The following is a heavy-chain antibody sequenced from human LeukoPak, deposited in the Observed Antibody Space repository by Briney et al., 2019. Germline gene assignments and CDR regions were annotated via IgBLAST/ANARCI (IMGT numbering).Heavy chain of an antibody. CDR1: GFTFSSYA. Sequence: GGSLRLSCAASGFTFSSYAMSWVRQAPGKGLEWVSAISGSGGSTYYADSVKGRFAISRDNSKNTLYLQMNSLRAEDTAIYYCASADGSGYRYYWGQGTLVTVSS. CDR3: ASADGSGYRYY. D-gene: IGHD3-22*01. J-gene: IGHJ4*02. CDR2: ISGSGGST. V-gene: IGHV3-23*01.